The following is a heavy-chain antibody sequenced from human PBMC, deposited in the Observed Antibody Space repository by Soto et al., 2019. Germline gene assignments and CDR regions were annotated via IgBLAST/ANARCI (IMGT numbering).Heavy chain of an antibody. CDR3: VRDSAWAFDF. V-gene: IGHV3-48*02. CDR1: GFTFTTYN. J-gene: IGHJ4*02. Sequence: GGSLSLSCAASGFTFTTYNMNWVRQAPGKGLEWVSYMSTTNAIYYADSVRGRFTISRDNAKNLLDLQMNSLREEDTAVYYCVRDSAWAFDFWGQGTLVTVSS. D-gene: IGHD1-26*01. CDR2: MSTTNAI.